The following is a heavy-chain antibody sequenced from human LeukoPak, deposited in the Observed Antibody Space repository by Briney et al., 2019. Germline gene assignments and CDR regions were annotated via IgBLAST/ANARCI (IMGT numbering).Heavy chain of an antibody. Sequence: RGSLRLSCAPPGFTFSSYGMPLARQAPGKGPEWVAFIRYDGSDKYYADSVKGRITISRDNSKNTLDLQMHSRRAEDTAMYYCARDGEWQLRGCSYCDLWGRGTLVTVSS. CDR3: ARDGEWQLRGCSYCDL. CDR1: GFTFSSYG. V-gene: IGHV3-30*02. J-gene: IGHJ2*01. CDR2: IRYDGSDK. D-gene: IGHD1-26*01.